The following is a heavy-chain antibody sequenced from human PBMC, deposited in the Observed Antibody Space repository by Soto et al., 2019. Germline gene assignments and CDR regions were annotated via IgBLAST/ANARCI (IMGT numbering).Heavy chain of an antibody. CDR1: GGSISSTNW. J-gene: IGHJ4*02. Sequence: QVQLQESGPGLVKPSGTLSLTCAVSGGSISSTNWWSWVRQPPGKGLEWIGEIYHSGSTNSHPSLKSRVTMSVDKSKNQFSLILNSVTAADTAVYYCARGQWLAFDYWGQGTLVTVSS. CDR3: ARGQWLAFDY. V-gene: IGHV4-4*02. D-gene: IGHD6-19*01. CDR2: IYHSGST.